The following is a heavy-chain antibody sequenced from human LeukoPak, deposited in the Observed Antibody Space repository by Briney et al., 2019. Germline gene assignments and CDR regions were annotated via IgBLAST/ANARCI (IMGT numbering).Heavy chain of an antibody. CDR1: GYTFTSYG. Sequence: GASVKVSCKASGYTFTSYGISWVRQAPGQGLEWMGWISAYNGNTNYAQKLQGRVTMTTDTSTSTAYMELRSRRSDDTAVYYCARDWGYCSSTSCYLVWGQGTLVTVSS. CDR2: ISAYNGNT. D-gene: IGHD2-2*01. V-gene: IGHV1-18*01. CDR3: ARDWGYCSSTSCYLV. J-gene: IGHJ4*02.